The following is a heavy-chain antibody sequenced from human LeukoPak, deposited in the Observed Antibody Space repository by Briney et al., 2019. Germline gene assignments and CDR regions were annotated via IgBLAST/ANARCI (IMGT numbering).Heavy chain of an antibody. CDR3: GRAAASGYSSSWYPRWFDP. J-gene: IGHJ5*02. CDR1: GGSISSYY. V-gene: IGHV4-59*01. CDR2: IYYSGST. Sequence: SETLSLTCTVSGGSISSYYWSWIRQPPGKGLEWIGYIYYSGSTNYNPSLKSRVTISVDTSKNQFSLKLSSVTAADTAVYYCGRAAASGYSSSWYPRWFDPWGQGTLVTVSS. D-gene: IGHD6-13*01.